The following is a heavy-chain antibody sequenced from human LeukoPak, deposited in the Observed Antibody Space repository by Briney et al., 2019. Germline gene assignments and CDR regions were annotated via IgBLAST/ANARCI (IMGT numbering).Heavy chain of an antibody. D-gene: IGHD3-16*01. Sequence: PSETLSLTCGVSGGSISGTNWWSWVRQPPGQGLEWIGEISLAGQTNYNPSLNGRVTMSLDKSSNQLSLHLTSVTAADTAVFYCARGTDAYLASFDYWGQGTLVTVSS. CDR3: ARGTDAYLASFDY. V-gene: IGHV4/OR15-8*02. CDR1: GGSISGTNW. J-gene: IGHJ4*02. CDR2: ISLAGQT.